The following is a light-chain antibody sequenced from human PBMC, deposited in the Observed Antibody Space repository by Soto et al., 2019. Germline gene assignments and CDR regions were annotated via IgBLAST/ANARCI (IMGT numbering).Light chain of an antibody. CDR2: AAS. CDR3: QQYGSSPPHT. CDR1: QSVTNSE. J-gene: IGKJ2*01. Sequence: TQSPSTLSASVGDRVTLSCKVRQSVTNSELAWYQQKPGQAPRLLIYAASSRATGIPDRFSGSGSGTDFTLTISRLEPEDFAVYFCQQYGSSPPHTFGQGTKVDIK. V-gene: IGKV3-20*01.